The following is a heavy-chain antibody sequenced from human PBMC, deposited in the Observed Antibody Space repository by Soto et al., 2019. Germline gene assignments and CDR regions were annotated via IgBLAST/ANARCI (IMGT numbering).Heavy chain of an antibody. Sequence: PGGSLRLSCAASGFTFSSYGMHWVRQAPGKGLEWVAVIWYDGSNKYYADSVKGRFTISRDNSKNTLYLQMNSLRAEDTAVYYCARDQRYYDILTGYIDYWGQGTLVTVSS. J-gene: IGHJ4*02. CDR2: IWYDGSNK. CDR3: ARDQRYYDILTGYIDY. V-gene: IGHV3-33*01. CDR1: GFTFSSYG. D-gene: IGHD3-9*01.